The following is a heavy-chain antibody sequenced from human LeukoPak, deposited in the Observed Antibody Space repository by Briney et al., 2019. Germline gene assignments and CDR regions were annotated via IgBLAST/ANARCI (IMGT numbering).Heavy chain of an antibody. D-gene: IGHD3-10*01. V-gene: IGHV4-38-2*02. CDR1: GGSISSYY. Sequence: SETLSLTCTVSGGSISSYYWSWIRQPPGKGLEWIGSIYHNGSTYYNPSLKSRVTISVDTSKNQFSLKLSSVTAADTAVYYCARDHRRITMVRGRHERNWFDPWGQGTLVTVSS. CDR3: ARDHRRITMVRGRHERNWFDP. J-gene: IGHJ5*02. CDR2: IYHNGST.